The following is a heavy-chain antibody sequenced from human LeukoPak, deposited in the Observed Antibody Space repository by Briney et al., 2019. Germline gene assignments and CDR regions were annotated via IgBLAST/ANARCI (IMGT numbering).Heavy chain of an antibody. D-gene: IGHD2-2*01. CDR3: ARGYCSSTSCKPYYFDY. CDR1: GFTFSSYS. Sequence: PGGSLRLSCAASGFTFSSYSMNWVRQAPGKGXXXXXXXXXXSSYIYYADSLKGRFTISRDNAKNSLYLQMNSLRAEDTAVYYCARGYCSSTSCKPYYFDYWGQGTLVTVSS. J-gene: IGHJ4*02. CDR2: XXXXSSYI. V-gene: IGHV3-21*01.